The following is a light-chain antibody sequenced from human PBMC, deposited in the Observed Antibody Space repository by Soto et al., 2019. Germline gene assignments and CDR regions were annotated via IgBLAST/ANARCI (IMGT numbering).Light chain of an antibody. CDR1: TSDVGAYDL. CDR3: IAHAGRGSWGV. J-gene: IGLJ2*01. V-gene: IGLV2-8*01. Sequence: QSALTQPPSASGSPGQSVTISCTGTTSDVGAYDLVSWYQQHPGKAPKLIIYEVTKRPSGVPDRFSGSKSGTTASLTVSGLQAADEADDYCIAHAGRGSWGVFGGGTKLTVL. CDR2: EVT.